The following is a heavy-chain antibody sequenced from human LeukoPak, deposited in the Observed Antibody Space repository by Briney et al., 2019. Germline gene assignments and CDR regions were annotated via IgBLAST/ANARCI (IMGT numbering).Heavy chain of an antibody. CDR3: AKDGVVTITFEY. CDR1: GFTFSSYA. J-gene: IGHJ4*02. Sequence: PGGSLRLSFTASGFTFSSYAMSWVRQAPGKGLEWVSVISGSGGSTFYGDSVKGRFTISRDNSKNTLYLQMNSLRAEDTAVYYCAKDGVVTITFEYWGQGTLVTVSS. V-gene: IGHV3-23*01. CDR2: ISGSGGST. D-gene: IGHD3-16*01.